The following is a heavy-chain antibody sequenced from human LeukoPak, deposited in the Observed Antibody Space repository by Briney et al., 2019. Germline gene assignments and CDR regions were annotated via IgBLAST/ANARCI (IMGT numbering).Heavy chain of an antibody. CDR1: GFTFSSYW. V-gene: IGHV3-7*01. CDR3: ARDSDVRGHSGDY. D-gene: IGHD4-23*01. CDR2: IKQDGSEK. Sequence: QPGGSLRLSCAASGFTFSSYWMSWVRQAPGRGLEWVANIKQDGSEKYYVDSVKGRFTISRDNAKNSLYLQMNSLRAEDTAVYYCARDSDVRGHSGDYWGQGTLVTVSS. J-gene: IGHJ4*02.